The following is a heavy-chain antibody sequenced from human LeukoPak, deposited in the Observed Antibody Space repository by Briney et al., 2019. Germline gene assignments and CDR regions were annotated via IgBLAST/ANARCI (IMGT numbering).Heavy chain of an antibody. D-gene: IGHD6-6*01. J-gene: IGHJ5*02. CDR3: AITPRPKNIFDP. V-gene: IGHV4-34*01. CDR2: IHYNGNA. Sequence: PSETLSLTCAVYGGSFSGYYWSWIRQPPGKGLEWIASIHYNGNAFYNPSLKSRVTISIDTSENQFSLKVKSLTAADTAVYFCAITPRPKNIFDPWGQGTLVTVSS. CDR1: GGSFSGYY.